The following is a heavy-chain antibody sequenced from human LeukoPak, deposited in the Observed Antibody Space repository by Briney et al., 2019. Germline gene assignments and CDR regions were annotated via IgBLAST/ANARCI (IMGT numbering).Heavy chain of an antibody. CDR3: TRRYGDHSGWAGYHDS. Sequence: GGSLRLSCVASGFRFSDYIMHWVRQAPGKGLEYVSAIRSDGSSTVYPNAVKGRFTISRDNSKSTLCLQLGSLRAEDTAVYYCTRRYGDHSGWAGYHDSWGQGTLVTVSS. V-gene: IGHV3-64*01. CDR2: IRSDGSST. J-gene: IGHJ4*02. CDR1: GFRFSDYI. D-gene: IGHD6-19*01.